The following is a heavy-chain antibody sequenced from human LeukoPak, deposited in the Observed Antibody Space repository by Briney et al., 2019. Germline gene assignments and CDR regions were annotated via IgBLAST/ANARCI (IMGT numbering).Heavy chain of an antibody. V-gene: IGHV4-4*09. CDR3: ARRDPYYYYMDV. J-gene: IGHJ6*03. CDR2: IYTSGST. CDR1: GGSISSYY. Sequence: NPSETLSLTCTVSGGSISSYYWSWIRQPPGKGLEWIGYIYTSGSTNYNPSLKSRVTISVDTSKNQFSLKLSSVTAADTAVYYCARRDPYYYYMDVWGKGTTVTVSS.